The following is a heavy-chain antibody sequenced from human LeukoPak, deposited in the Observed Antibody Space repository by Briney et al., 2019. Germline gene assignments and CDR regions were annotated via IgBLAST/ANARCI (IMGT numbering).Heavy chain of an antibody. CDR2: IYPGDSGP. Sequence: GESLKISCKVSGYSFTSYCIGWLRQMPGKGLEWMGIIYPGDSGPTYSPSFQGQVTISVDKSINTAYLQWGSLQASDTAMYYCGMSGDRVPLQDDVFDVWGQGTMVTVST. D-gene: IGHD1-26*01. J-gene: IGHJ3*01. CDR1: GYSFTSYC. CDR3: GMSGDRVPLQDDVFDV. V-gene: IGHV5-51*01.